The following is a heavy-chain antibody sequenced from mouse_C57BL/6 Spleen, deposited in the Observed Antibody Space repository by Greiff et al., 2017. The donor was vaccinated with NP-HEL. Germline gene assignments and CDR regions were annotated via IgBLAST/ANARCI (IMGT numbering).Heavy chain of an antibody. CDR1: GFTFSSYA. D-gene: IGHD1-1*02. CDR2: ISSGGDYI. CDR3: TRDPYYDGHYYAMDD. V-gene: IGHV5-9-1*02. J-gene: IGHJ4*01. Sequence: EVMLVESGEGLVKPGGSLKLSCAASGFTFSSYAMSWVRQTPEKRLEWVAYISSGGDYIYYADTVKGRFTISRDNARNTLYLQMSSLKSEDTAMYYCTRDPYYDGHYYAMDDWGQGTSVTVSS.